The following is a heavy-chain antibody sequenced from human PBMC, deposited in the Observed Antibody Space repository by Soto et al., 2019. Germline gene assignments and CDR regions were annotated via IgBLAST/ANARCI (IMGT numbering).Heavy chain of an antibody. Sequence: SETLSLTCTVSGGSISGYYWSWIRQPPGKGLEWIGYMYNTGSTVYNPSFKSRVTISVDTSKNQFSLKLNSVTAADMAVYYCVRDLWGYCGTDCYPLDVWGQGTTVTVSS. D-gene: IGHD2-21*02. CDR2: MYNTGST. J-gene: IGHJ6*02. CDR3: VRDLWGYCGTDCYPLDV. V-gene: IGHV4-59*01. CDR1: GGSISGYY.